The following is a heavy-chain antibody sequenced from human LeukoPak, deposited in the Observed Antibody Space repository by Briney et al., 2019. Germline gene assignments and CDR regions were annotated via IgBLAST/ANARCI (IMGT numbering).Heavy chain of an antibody. Sequence: GGSLRLSCAASGFTFSSYWMSWVRQAPGKGLEWVANIKEDGSEKFYAHSVKGRFTISRDNANNSLYLQMNGLRDDDTAIYYCARDDPRVGATETDWGQGTLVTVSS. CDR3: ARDDPRVGATETD. CDR2: IKEDGSEK. CDR1: GFTFSSYW. D-gene: IGHD1-26*01. V-gene: IGHV3-7*01. J-gene: IGHJ4*02.